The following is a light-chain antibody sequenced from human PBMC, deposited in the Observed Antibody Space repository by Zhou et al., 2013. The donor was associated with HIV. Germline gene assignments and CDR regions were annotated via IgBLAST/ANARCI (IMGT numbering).Light chain of an antibody. CDR3: QQSYSTPYT. J-gene: IGKJ2*01. CDR1: QSIRRH. Sequence: DIQMTQSPSSLSASVGDRVTITCRASQSIRRHLNWYQQKPGKAPKLLIFAASSLQRGVPSRFSGSGSGTDFTLTISSLQPEDFATYYCQQSYSTPYTFGQGTKLEI. CDR2: AAS. V-gene: IGKV1-39*01.